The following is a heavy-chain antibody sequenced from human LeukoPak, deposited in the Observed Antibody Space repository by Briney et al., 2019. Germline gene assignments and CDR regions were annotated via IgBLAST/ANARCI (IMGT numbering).Heavy chain of an antibody. V-gene: IGHV4-34*01. J-gene: IGHJ4*02. CDR1: GGSFSGYY. Sequence: PSETLSLTCAVYGGSFSGYYWSWIRQPPGKGLEWIGEINHSGSTNYNPSLKSRVTISVDTSKNQFSMKLSSVTAADTAVYYCARGSWSGRWLQHPYYFDYGGQGTLVTVSS. CDR3: ARGSWSGRWLQHPYYFDY. CDR2: INHSGST. D-gene: IGHD5-24*01.